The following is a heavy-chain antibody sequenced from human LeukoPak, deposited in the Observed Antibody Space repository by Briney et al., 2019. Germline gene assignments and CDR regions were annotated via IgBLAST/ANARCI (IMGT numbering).Heavy chain of an antibody. CDR2: ISTNGNKI. CDR1: GFTFSDYT. D-gene: IGHD5-12*01. V-gene: IGHV3-48*04. Sequence: PGGSLRLSCAASGFTFSDYTMYWVRQAPGKGLEWVSYISTNGNKIYYANSVKGRFTISRDNAKNSLYLQMNSLRAEDTAVYYCARESGYSGYDYWGRGPYYFDYWGQGTLVTVSS. J-gene: IGHJ4*02. CDR3: ARESGYSGYDYWGRGPYYFDY.